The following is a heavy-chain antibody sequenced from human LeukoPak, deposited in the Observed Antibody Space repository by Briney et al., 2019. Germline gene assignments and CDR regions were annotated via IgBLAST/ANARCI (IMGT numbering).Heavy chain of an antibody. CDR1: GFTFSTYS. CDR2: ISTSSSYI. D-gene: IGHD1-1*01. V-gene: IGHV3-21*01. J-gene: IGHJ4*02. CDR3: ARDQDWNDRGGLDY. Sequence: GGSLRLSCAASGFTFSTYSMTWVRQAPGKGLEWVSFISTSSSYIYYADSLKGRFTISRDNAKKSLYLQMNSLRAEDTAVYYCARDQDWNDRGGLDYWGQGTLVTVSS.